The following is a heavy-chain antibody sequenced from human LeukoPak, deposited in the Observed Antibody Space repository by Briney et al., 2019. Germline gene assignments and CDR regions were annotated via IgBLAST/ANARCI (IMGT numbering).Heavy chain of an antibody. V-gene: IGHV3-64*01. D-gene: IGHD3-10*01. CDR3: ARDYGSGSSDAFDI. J-gene: IGHJ3*02. CDR2: IRSNGGST. CDR1: GFTFSSYA. Sequence: GGSLRLSCAASGFTFSSYAMHWVRQAPGKGLEYVSAIRSNGGSTYYANSVKGRFTISIDNSKNTLYLQMGSLRVEDMAVYYCARDYGSGSSDAFDIWGQGPMVTVSS.